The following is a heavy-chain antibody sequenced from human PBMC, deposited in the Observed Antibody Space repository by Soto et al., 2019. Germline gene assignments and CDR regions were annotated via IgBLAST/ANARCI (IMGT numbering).Heavy chain of an antibody. V-gene: IGHV3-49*03. D-gene: IGHD1-26*01. CDR1: GFTFGDYA. J-gene: IGHJ6*02. CDR2: IRSKAYGGTT. CDR3: TRDSGSYYQNYGMDV. Sequence: GGSLRLSCTASGFTFGDYAMSWFRQAPGKGLEWVGFIRSKAYGGTTEYAASVKGRFTISRDDSKSIAYLQMNSLKTEDTAVYYCTRDSGSYYQNYGMDVWGQGTTVTVS.